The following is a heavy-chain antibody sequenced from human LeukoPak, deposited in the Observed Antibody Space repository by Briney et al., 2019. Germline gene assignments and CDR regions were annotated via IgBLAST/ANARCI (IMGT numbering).Heavy chain of an antibody. CDR3: ARDNSGYFNYYYGMDV. CDR2: ISSSSSTI. J-gene: IGHJ6*02. D-gene: IGHD3-22*01. CDR1: GFTFSSCS. V-gene: IGHV3-48*04. Sequence: PGGSLRLSCAASGFTFSSCSMNWVRQAPGKGLEWVSYISSSSSTIYYADSVKGRFTISRDNAKNSLYLQMNSLRAEDTAVYYCARDNSGYFNYYYGMDVWGQGTTVTVSS.